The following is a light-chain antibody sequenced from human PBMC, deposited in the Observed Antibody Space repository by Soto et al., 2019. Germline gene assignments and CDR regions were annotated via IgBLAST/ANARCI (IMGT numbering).Light chain of an antibody. Sequence: QPVLTRPPSVSGAPGQRVTISCTGSSSNIGAVYDVHWYQQLPGTAPKLLIYGNSNRPSGVPDRFSGSKSGTSASLAITGLQAEDEADYYCQSYDISLSGWVFGGGTQLTVL. CDR1: SSNIGAVYD. CDR2: GNS. J-gene: IGLJ3*02. V-gene: IGLV1-40*01. CDR3: QSYDISLSGWV.